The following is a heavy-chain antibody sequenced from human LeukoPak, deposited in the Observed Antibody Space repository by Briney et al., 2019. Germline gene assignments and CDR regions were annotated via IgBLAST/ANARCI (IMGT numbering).Heavy chain of an antibody. Sequence: ASETLSLTCTVSGGSISSSSYYWGWIRQPPGKGLEWIGSIYYSGSTYYNPSLKSRVTISVDTSKNQFSLKLSSVTAADTAVYYCARRFHDSSGYLDYWGQGTLVTVSS. J-gene: IGHJ4*02. V-gene: IGHV4-39*07. CDR3: ARRFHDSSGYLDY. CDR1: GGSISSSSYY. D-gene: IGHD3-22*01. CDR2: IYYSGST.